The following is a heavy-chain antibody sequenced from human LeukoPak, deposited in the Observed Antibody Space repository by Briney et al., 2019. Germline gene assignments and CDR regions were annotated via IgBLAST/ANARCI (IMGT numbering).Heavy chain of an antibody. CDR3: ARQINRAYCGGDCSRPDAFDI. J-gene: IGHJ3*02. Sequence: GESLKISCKGSGYSFTSYWIGWVRQMPGKGLEWMGIIYPGDSDTRYSPSFQGQVTISADKSIGTAYLQWSSLKASDTAMYYCARQINRAYCGGDCSRPDAFDIWGQGTMVTVSS. CDR2: IYPGDSDT. CDR1: GYSFTSYW. V-gene: IGHV5-51*01. D-gene: IGHD2-21*02.